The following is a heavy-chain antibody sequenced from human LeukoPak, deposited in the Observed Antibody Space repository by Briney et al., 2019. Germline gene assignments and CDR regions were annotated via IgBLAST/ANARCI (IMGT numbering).Heavy chain of an antibody. CDR3: AREEEYSYGYCDY. CDR1: GFTFSSYS. Sequence: GGSLRLSCAASGFTFSSYSMNWVRQAPGKGLEWVSSISSSSSYIYYADSVKGRFTISRDNAKNSLYLQMNSLRAEDTAVYYCAREEEYSYGYCDYWGQRTLVTVSS. CDR2: ISSSSSYI. J-gene: IGHJ4*02. D-gene: IGHD5-18*01. V-gene: IGHV3-21*01.